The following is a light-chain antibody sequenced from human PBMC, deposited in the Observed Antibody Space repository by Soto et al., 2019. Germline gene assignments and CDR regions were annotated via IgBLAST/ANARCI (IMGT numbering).Light chain of an antibody. Sequence: VLTQPPSVSGAPGQRVTLSCTGNTSNLGAGYDVHWYQQLPGAAPKLVIFGNRNRPSGVPERFSGSKSGTSASLAITGLQAEDEVDYYCQAYDYTLTASVFGGGTKVTVL. CDR2: GNR. J-gene: IGLJ3*02. V-gene: IGLV1-40*01. CDR3: QAYDYTLTASV. CDR1: TSNLGAGYD.